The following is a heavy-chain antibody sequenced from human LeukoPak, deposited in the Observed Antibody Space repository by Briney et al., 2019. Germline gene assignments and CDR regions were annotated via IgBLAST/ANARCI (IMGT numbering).Heavy chain of an antibody. CDR2: IYYSGGT. CDR1: GGSISSGDYY. Sequence: SQTLSLTCTVSGGSISSGDYYWSWIRQPPGKGLEWIGYIYYSGGTYYNPSLKSRVTISVDTSKNQFSLKLSSVTAADTAVYYCARGPGYCSGGSCPNWFDPWGQGTLVTVSS. D-gene: IGHD2-15*01. V-gene: IGHV4-30-4*01. CDR3: ARGPGYCSGGSCPNWFDP. J-gene: IGHJ5*02.